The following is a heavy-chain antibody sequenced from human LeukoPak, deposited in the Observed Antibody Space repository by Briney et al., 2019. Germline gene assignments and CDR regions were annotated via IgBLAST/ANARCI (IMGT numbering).Heavy chain of an antibody. CDR3: ARQVVRGYYYYYYMDV. CDR2: INHSGST. Sequence: SETLSLTCAVYGGPFSGYYWSWIRQPPGKGLEWIGEINHSGSTNYNPSLKSRVTISVDASKNQFSLKLSSVTAADTAVYYCARQVVRGYYYYYYMDVWGKGTTVTISS. V-gene: IGHV4-34*01. J-gene: IGHJ6*03. CDR1: GGPFSGYY. D-gene: IGHD3-10*01.